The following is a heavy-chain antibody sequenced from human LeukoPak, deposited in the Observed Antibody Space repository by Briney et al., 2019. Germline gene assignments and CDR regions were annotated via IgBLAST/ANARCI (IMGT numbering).Heavy chain of an antibody. V-gene: IGHV4-34*01. CDR1: GGSFSGYY. Sequence: SETLSLTCAVYGGSFSGYYWGWIRQPPGKGLEWIGGISSSGNTYYNPSLKSRITISIDTSKNHFSLKLSSVSAADTAVYYCARLGAGPTYYDFWSGYSSFYFDYWGQGTLVTVSS. J-gene: IGHJ4*02. CDR3: ARLGAGPTYYDFWSGYSSFYFDY. D-gene: IGHD3-3*01. CDR2: ISSSGNT.